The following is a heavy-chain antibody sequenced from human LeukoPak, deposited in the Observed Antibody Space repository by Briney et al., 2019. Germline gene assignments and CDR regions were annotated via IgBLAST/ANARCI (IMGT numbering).Heavy chain of an antibody. CDR2: IKQDGSEK. D-gene: IGHD3-3*01. CDR1: GFTFANYA. Sequence: GGSLRLSCAASGFTFANYALTWVRQAPGKGLEGVANIKQDGSEKYYVDSVKGRFTISRDNAKNSLYLQMNSLRAEDTAVYYCARDQWDDFWSGYYIYFDYWGQGTLVTVSS. J-gene: IGHJ4*02. CDR3: ARDQWDDFWSGYYIYFDY. V-gene: IGHV3-7*01.